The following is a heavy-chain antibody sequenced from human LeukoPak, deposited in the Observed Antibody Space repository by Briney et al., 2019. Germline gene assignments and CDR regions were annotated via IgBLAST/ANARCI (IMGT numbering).Heavy chain of an antibody. Sequence: SQTLSLTCAISADSVSSNSAAWNWIRQSPSRGLEWLGRTYYRSKWYNDYAVSVKSRITINPDTSKNQFSLQLNSVTPEDTAVYYCARAVPLGYCSSTSCPHFDYWGQGTLVTVSS. CDR2: TYYRSKWYN. J-gene: IGHJ4*02. CDR3: ARAVPLGYCSSTSCPHFDY. CDR1: ADSVSSNSAA. V-gene: IGHV6-1*01. D-gene: IGHD2-2*01.